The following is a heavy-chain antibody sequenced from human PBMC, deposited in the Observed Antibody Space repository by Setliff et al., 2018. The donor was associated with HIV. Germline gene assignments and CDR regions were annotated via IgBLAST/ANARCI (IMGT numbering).Heavy chain of an antibody. CDR2: ISSSGNT. CDR1: GGSISSTSYY. D-gene: IGHD5-18*01. Sequence: SETLSLTCTVSGGSISSTSYYWGWIRQPPGTGLEWIGSISSSGNTYYNPSLKSRVTTSVDTPKNQFSLKLYSVTAADASVYYCARRWGIRGYSSWGQGTLVTVS. J-gene: IGHJ5*02. CDR3: ARRWGIRGYSS. V-gene: IGHV4-39*01.